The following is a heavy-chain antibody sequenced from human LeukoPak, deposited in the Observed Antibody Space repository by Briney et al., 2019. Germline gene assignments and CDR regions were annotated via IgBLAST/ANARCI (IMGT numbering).Heavy chain of an antibody. Sequence: ASVKVSCKASGYTFTSYGISWVRQAPGQGLEWMGIINPSGGSTSYAQKFQGRVTMTRDMSTSTVYMELSSLRSEDTAVYYCARVATVTRDFDYWGQGTLVTVSS. V-gene: IGHV1-46*01. CDR3: ARVATVTRDFDY. D-gene: IGHD4-17*01. CDR2: INPSGGST. CDR1: GYTFTSYG. J-gene: IGHJ4*02.